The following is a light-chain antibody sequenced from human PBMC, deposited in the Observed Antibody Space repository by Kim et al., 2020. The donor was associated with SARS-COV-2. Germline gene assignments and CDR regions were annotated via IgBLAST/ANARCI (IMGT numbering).Light chain of an antibody. V-gene: IGLV2-14*01. Sequence: ITISCTGTNSDIGGYKYVSWYQQYPGKAPKLMIYEVNKRPSGLSNRFSGSKSGNTASLTISGLQAEDEADYYCSSYSSNTSSALFVFAAGTKVTVL. CDR2: EVN. CDR1: NSDIGGYKY. J-gene: IGLJ1*01. CDR3: SSYSSNTSSALFV.